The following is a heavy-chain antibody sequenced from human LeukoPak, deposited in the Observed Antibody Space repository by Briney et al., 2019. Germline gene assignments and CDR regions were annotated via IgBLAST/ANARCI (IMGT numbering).Heavy chain of an antibody. CDR2: IYPGDSDT. CDR3: ARHPIVGATPHWFDP. V-gene: IGHV5-51*01. CDR1: GYSFTSYW. D-gene: IGHD1-26*01. Sequence: GEPLKISCKGSGYSFTSYWIGWVRQMPGKGLEWMGIIYPGDSDTRYSPSFQGQVTISADKSISTAYLQWSSLKASDTAMYYCARHPIVGATPHWFDPWGQGTLVTVSS. J-gene: IGHJ5*02.